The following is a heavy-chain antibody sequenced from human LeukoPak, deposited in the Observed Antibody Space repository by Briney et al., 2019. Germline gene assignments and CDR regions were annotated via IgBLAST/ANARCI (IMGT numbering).Heavy chain of an antibody. J-gene: IGHJ4*02. CDR3: AKDASGGWYRAFDY. CDR2: ISWNSGSI. CDR1: GFTFDDYV. V-gene: IGHV3-9*01. D-gene: IGHD6-19*01. Sequence: GRSLRLSCAASGFTFDDYVMHWVRQAPGKGLEWVSGISWNSGSIGYADSVKGRFTISRDNAKNSLYLQMNSLRAEDTALYYCAKDASGGWYRAFDYWGQGTLVTVSS.